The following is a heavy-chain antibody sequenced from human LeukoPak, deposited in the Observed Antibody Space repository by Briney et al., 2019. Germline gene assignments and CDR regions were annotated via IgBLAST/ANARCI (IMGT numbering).Heavy chain of an antibody. CDR3: TTNPAGSSVWYSGGPLDY. CDR1: GFTFNNAY. J-gene: IGHJ4*02. V-gene: IGHV3-15*07. D-gene: IGHD6-19*01. Sequence: GGSLRLSCVASGFTFNNAYMNWVRQAPGKGLEWVGRIKSKTEGGTTDYAAPVKGRFTISRDDSKNTLYLQMNNLKAEDTAVYYCTTNPAGSSVWYSGGPLDYWGQGTLVTVSS. CDR2: IKSKTEGGTT.